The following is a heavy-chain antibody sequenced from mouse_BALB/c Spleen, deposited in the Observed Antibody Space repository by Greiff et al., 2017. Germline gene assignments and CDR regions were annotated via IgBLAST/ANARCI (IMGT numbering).Heavy chain of an antibody. D-gene: IGHD2-1*01. Sequence: LQQPGSELVRPGASVKLSCKASGYTFTSYWMHWVKQRPGQGLEWIGNIYPGSGSTNYDEKFKSKATLTVDTSSSTAYMQLSSLTSEDSAVYYCTRSGGNYDYWGQGTTLTVSS. J-gene: IGHJ2*01. V-gene: IGHV1S22*01. CDR3: TRSGGNYDY. CDR1: GYTFTSYW. CDR2: IYPGSGST.